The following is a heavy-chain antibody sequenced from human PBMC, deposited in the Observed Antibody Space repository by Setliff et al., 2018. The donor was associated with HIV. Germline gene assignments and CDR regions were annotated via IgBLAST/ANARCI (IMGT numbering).Heavy chain of an antibody. V-gene: IGHV4-31*03. CDR3: ARGIAAAEGYFDY. J-gene: IGHJ4*02. CDR2: IYHSGIT. Sequence: SETLSLTCNVSGSSFSSGIYYWTWIRQQPGKGLEWIGYIYHSGITYYNPSLKSRVTISLDTSKNQFSLKLSSVTAADTAVYYCARGIAAAEGYFDYWGQGTLVTVSS. CDR1: GSSFSSGIYY. D-gene: IGHD6-13*01.